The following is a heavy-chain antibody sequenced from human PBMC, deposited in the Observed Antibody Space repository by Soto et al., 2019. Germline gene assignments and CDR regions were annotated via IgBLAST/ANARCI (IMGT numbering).Heavy chain of an antibody. CDR2: IIPIFGTA. CDR1: GYTLTELS. Sequence: SVKVSCKVSGYTLTELSMHWVRQAPGKGLEWMGGIIPIFGTANYAQKFQGRVTITADESTSTAYMELSSLRSEDTAVYYCARQLSGYSYGPIPNWFDPWGQGTLVTVSS. CDR3: ARQLSGYSYGPIPNWFDP. J-gene: IGHJ5*02. V-gene: IGHV1-69*13. D-gene: IGHD5-18*01.